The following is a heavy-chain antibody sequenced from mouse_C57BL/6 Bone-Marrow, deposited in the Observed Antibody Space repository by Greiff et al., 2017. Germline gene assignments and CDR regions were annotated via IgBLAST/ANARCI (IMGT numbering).Heavy chain of an antibody. CDR2: IYPRDGST. CDR3: ARLEFDGSSGDWYFDV. CDR1: GYTFTSYD. V-gene: IGHV1-85*01. D-gene: IGHD1-1*01. J-gene: IGHJ1*03. Sequence: QLQQSGPELVKPGASVKLSCKASGYTFTSYDINWGKQRPGQGLEWIGWIYPRDGSTKYNEKFKGQATLTVDTSSSTAYMDLHSLTSEDSAVYCCARLEFDGSSGDWYFDVWGTGTTVTVSS.